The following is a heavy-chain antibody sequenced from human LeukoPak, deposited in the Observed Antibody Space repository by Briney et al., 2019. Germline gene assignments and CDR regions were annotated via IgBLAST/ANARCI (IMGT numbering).Heavy chain of an antibody. V-gene: IGHV4-39*07. J-gene: IGHJ1*01. CDR3: ARSSGWYAREYFQH. CDR2: INHSGST. D-gene: IGHD6-19*01. Sequence: SETLSLTCTVSGGSISSGAYYWSWIRQPPGKGLEWIGEINHSGSTNYNPSLKSRVTISVDTSKNQFSLKLSSVTAADTAVYYCARSSGWYAREYFQHWGQGTLVTVSS. CDR1: GGSISSGAYY.